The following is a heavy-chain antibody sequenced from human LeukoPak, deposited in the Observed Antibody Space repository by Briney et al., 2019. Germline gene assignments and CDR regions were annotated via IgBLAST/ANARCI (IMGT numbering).Heavy chain of an antibody. CDR2: INHSGST. V-gene: IGHV4-34*01. CDR1: GGSFSGYY. Sequence: SGTLSPTCAVYGGSFSGYYWSWIRQPPGKGLEWIGEINHSGSTNYHPSLKSRVTISVDTSKNQFSLKLSSVTAADTAVYYCARGVGDIVVVPAANSFDIWGQGTMVTVSS. CDR3: ARGVGDIVVVPAANSFDI. D-gene: IGHD2-2*01. J-gene: IGHJ3*02.